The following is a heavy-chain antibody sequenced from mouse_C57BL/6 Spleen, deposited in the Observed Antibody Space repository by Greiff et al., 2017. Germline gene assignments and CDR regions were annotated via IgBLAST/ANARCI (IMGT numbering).Heavy chain of an antibody. CDR3: ARSPLYYDGSSVFDY. CDR2: INPNNGGT. Sequence: VQLQQSGPELVKPGASVKIPCKASGYTFTDYNMDWVKQSHGKSLEWIGDINPNNGGTIYNQTFKGKATLTVDKSSSTAYMELRSLTSEDTAVYYCARSPLYYDGSSVFDYWGQGTTLTVSS. CDR1: GYTFTDYN. V-gene: IGHV1-18*01. J-gene: IGHJ2*01. D-gene: IGHD1-1*01.